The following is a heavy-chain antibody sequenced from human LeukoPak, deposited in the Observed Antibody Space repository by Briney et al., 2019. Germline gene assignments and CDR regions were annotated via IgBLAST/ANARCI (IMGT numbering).Heavy chain of an antibody. CDR2: DGTSK. V-gene: IGHV3-30*02. J-gene: IGHJ4*02. CDR3: AKETRGSYSDY. D-gene: IGHD1-26*01. CDR1: GFTFSSSG. Sequence: GGSLRLSCAASGFTFSSSGMHWVRQAPGKGLEWVAFDGTSKYYADSVKGRFTISRGNSKNTVYLQMNSLRAEDTAVYYCAKETRGSYSDYWGQGTLVTVSS.